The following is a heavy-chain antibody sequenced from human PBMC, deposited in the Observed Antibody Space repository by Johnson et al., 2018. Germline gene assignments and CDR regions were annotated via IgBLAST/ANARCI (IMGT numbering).Heavy chain of an antibody. Sequence: VQLLESGGGLVKPGGSLRLSCAASGFTFSSYSMNWVSQAPGKGLEWVSYISSSGSTIYYADSVKGRFTIHREKAKNSLYLQMNSLRAEETAVYYCARDEATQRLRYFDWLLGYGMDVWGQGTTVTVSS. J-gene: IGHJ6*02. D-gene: IGHD3-9*01. CDR2: ISSSGSTI. V-gene: IGHV3-21*05. CDR1: GFTFSSYS. CDR3: ARDEATQRLRYFDWLLGYGMDV.